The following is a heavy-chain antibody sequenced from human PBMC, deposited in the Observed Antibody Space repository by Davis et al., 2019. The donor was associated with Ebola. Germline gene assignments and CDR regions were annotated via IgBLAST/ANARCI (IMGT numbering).Heavy chain of an antibody. Sequence: SVKVSCKASGYTFTSYYMHWVRQAPGQGLEWMGGIIPIFGTANYAQKFQGRVTITADESTSTAYMELSSLRSEDTAVYYCARDDNGDYDYWGQGTLVTVSS. CDR3: ARDDNGDYDY. J-gene: IGHJ4*02. CDR1: GYTFTSYY. D-gene: IGHD4-17*01. CDR2: IIPIFGTA. V-gene: IGHV1-69*13.